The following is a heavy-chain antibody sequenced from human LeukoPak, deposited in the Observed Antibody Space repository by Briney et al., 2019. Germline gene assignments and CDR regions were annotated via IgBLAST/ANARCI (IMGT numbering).Heavy chain of an antibody. Sequence: PGGSLRLSCAASGFTFSSYAMSWVRQAPGKGLEWVSAISGSGGSTYYADSVKGRFTISRDNSKNTLYLQMNSLRAEDTAVYYCAKDSLLRWISALDYWGQGTLVTVSS. CDR2: ISGSGGST. CDR1: GFTFSSYA. J-gene: IGHJ4*02. V-gene: IGHV3-23*01. CDR3: AKDSLLRWISALDY. D-gene: IGHD4-23*01.